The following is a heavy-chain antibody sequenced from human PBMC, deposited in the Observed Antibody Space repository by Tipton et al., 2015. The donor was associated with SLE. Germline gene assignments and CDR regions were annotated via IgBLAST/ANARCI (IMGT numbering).Heavy chain of an antibody. J-gene: IGHJ6*03. CDR1: GGSISSSSNY. Sequence: TLSLTCTVTGGSISSSSNYWGWIRQPPGKGLEWIGYIYYSGSTNYNPSLKSRVTISVDTSKNQFSLKLSSVTAADTAVYYCARGGLGVSYYYYMDVWGKGTTVTVSS. V-gene: IGHV4-61*05. CDR2: IYYSGST. CDR3: ARGGLGVSYYYYMDV. D-gene: IGHD1-26*01.